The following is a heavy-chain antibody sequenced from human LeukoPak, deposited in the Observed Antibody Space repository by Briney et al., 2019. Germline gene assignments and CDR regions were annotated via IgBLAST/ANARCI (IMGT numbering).Heavy chain of an antibody. D-gene: IGHD3-10*01. CDR2: IKEDGSEK. CDR1: GFTFGSYW. J-gene: IGHJ4*02. Sequence: GGSLRLSCAASGFTFGSYWMSWVRQAPGKGLEWVANIKEDGSEKYYVDSVKGRFTISRDNAKNSLYLQMNSLRVDDTGVYYCARDFGSLEDYFDYWGQGTLVTVSS. V-gene: IGHV3-7*01. CDR3: ARDFGSLEDYFDY.